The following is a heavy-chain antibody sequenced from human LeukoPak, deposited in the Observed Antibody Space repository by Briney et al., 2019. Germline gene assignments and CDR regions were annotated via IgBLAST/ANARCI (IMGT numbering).Heavy chain of an antibody. D-gene: IGHD6-6*01. CDR3: AKDAKYSSLEGDYYGMDV. CDR1: GFTFSSCG. Sequence: GGSLRLSCAASGFTFSSCGMHWVRQAPGKGLEWVAVISYDGSNKYYADSVKGRFTISRDNSKNTLYLQMNSLRAEDTAVYYCAKDAKYSSLEGDYYGMDVWGQGTTVTVSS. J-gene: IGHJ6*02. CDR2: ISYDGSNK. V-gene: IGHV3-30*18.